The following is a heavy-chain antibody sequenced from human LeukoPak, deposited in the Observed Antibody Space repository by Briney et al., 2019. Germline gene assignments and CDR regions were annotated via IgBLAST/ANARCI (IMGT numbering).Heavy chain of an antibody. D-gene: IGHD4-17*01. CDR2: TYYRSKWYN. V-gene: IGHV6-1*01. CDR3: ARGEATVTSSFDY. Sequence: SQTLSLTCATSGDSVSSDSAAWNWIRQSPSRGLEWLGRTYYRSKWYNEYAVSVKSRITINPDTSKNQFSLQLNSVTPEDTAVYYYARGEATVTSSFDYWGQGTLVTVSS. J-gene: IGHJ4*02. CDR1: GDSVSSDSAA.